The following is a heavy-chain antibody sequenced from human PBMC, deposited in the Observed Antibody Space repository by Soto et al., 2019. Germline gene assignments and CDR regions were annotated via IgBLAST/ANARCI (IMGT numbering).Heavy chain of an antibody. CDR1: GYTFTNSW. J-gene: IGHJ4*02. V-gene: IGHV5-51*01. D-gene: IGHD3-22*01. CDR3: ARHPSDGFDTNYYYYRFDI. Sequence: PGESLKISCKASGYTFTNSWIAWVRQTPGKGLEWMGIIFPGDSDTRYNPSFQGQVTISVDNSINTAYLQWNSLNASDTATYFCARHPSDGFDTNYYYYRFDIWGPGTLVTVSS. CDR2: IFPGDSDT.